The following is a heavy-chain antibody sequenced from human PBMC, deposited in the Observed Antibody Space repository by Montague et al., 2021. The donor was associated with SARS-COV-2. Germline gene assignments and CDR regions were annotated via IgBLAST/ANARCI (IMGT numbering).Heavy chain of an antibody. J-gene: IGHJ4*02. CDR2: IYYSGST. D-gene: IGHD3-10*01. V-gene: IGHV4-39*01. CDR1: GGSISSSSYY. CDR3: ARESGSGSFLVY. Sequence: SETLSLTCTVSGGSISSSSYYWGWIRQPPGKGLEWIGSIYYSGSTYYNPSLKSRVTISVDTSKNQFSLKLSSVTAADTAVYYCARESGSGSFLVYGGQGTRVTVSS.